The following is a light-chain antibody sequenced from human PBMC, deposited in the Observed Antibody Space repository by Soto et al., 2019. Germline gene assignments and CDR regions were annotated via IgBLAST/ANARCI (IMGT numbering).Light chain of an antibody. J-gene: IGKJ5*01. CDR3: QHSYKTPRT. Sequence: EIVLTQSPGTLSLSPGERATLSCRASQSVSSSYLAWYQQKPGQAPRLLFYGASSRATGIPDRFSGSGSGKDFTLTISSQQPEDFATYYYQHSYKTPRTFGQGTRLEI. V-gene: IGKV3-20*01. CDR1: QSVSSSY. CDR2: GAS.